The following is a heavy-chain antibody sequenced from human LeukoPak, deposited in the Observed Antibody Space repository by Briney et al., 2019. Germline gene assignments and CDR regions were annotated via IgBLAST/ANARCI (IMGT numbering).Heavy chain of an antibody. D-gene: IGHD3-10*01. CDR2: IYYSGST. J-gene: IGHJ4*02. CDR1: GGSISSGDYY. Sequence: PSQTLSLTCTVSGGSISSGDYYWRWIRQPPGKGLEWIGYIYYSGSTYYNPSLKSRVTISVDTSKNQFSLKLSSVTAADTAVYYCARATLWFGEYYFDYWGQGTLVTVSS. CDR3: ARATLWFGEYYFDY. V-gene: IGHV4-30-4*01.